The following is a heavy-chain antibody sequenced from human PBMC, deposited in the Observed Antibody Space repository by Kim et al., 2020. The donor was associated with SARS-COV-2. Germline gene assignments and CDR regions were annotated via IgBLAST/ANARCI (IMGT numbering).Heavy chain of an antibody. CDR1: GYPFTGYF. CDR2: INPNSGGT. J-gene: IGHJ5*02. D-gene: IGHD1-7*01. V-gene: IGHV1-2*06. Sequence: ASVKVSCKAXGYPFTGYFIHWVRQAPGQGLEWMGRINPNSGGTNSAQRFQGRVTMTRDTSTSTAYMELNNLTSDDTAVYYCARDGTGTKFNWFDPWGQGTLVTVSS. CDR3: ARDGTGTKFNWFDP.